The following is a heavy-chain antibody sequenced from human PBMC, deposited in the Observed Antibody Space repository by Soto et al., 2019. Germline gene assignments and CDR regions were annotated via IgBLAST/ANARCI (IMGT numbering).Heavy chain of an antibody. CDR2: ISAYNGNT. J-gene: IGHJ4*02. CDR1: GYTFTNYG. D-gene: IGHD6-19*01. Sequence: GASVKVSCKASGYTFTNYGISWVRQAPGQGLEWMEWISAYNGNTKYAQKLQGRVTMTTDTSTSTVYMELSSLTSEDTAVYYCARASVSGRRFDYWGEGTLVTVSS. V-gene: IGHV1-18*01. CDR3: ARASVSGRRFDY.